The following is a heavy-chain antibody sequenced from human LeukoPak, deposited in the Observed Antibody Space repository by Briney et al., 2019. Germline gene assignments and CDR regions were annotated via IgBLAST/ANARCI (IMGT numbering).Heavy chain of an antibody. V-gene: IGHV4-38-2*02. Sequence: SETLSLTCTVSGYSISSGYYWGWIRQPPGKGLEWIGSIYHSGSTYYNPSLKSRVTISVDTSKNQFSLNLSSVTAADMAVYYCARAGMAVAGTDYFQYWGQGTLVTVSS. CDR3: ARAGMAVAGTDYFQY. CDR2: IYHSGST. J-gene: IGHJ1*01. CDR1: GYSISSGYY. D-gene: IGHD6-19*01.